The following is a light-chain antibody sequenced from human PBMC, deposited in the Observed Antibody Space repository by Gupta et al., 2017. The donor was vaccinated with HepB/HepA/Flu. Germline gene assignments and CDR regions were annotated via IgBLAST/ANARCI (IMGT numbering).Light chain of an antibody. CDR2: WAS. CDR3: QQYSSTPRT. V-gene: IGKV4-1*01. CDR1: QSGLYSSNNKNY. J-gene: IGKJ1*01. Sequence: DIVMTQSPDSLTGSLGERATINCKSSQSGLYSSNNKNYLAWYQQKPGQPPRLLIYWASTRESGVPDRFSGSGSGTDFTLTISSLQAEDVAVYYCQQYSSTPRTFGQGTKVEIK.